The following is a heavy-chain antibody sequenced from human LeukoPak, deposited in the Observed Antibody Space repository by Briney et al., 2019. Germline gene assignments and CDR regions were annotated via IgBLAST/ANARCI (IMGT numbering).Heavy chain of an antibody. V-gene: IGHV4-34*01. J-gene: IGHJ5*02. Sequence: GSLRLSCAASGFTVSSNYMSWIRQPPGKGLEWIGEINRSGSTNYNPSLKSRVTMSIDPSKNQFSLKLSSVTAADTAVYYCARWGYASGDSRGFDPSGQGALVTVSS. CDR1: GFTVSSNY. D-gene: IGHD3-10*01. CDR2: INRSGST. CDR3: ARWGYASGDSRGFDP.